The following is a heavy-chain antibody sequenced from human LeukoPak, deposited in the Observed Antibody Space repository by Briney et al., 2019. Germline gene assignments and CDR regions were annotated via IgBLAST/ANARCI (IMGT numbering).Heavy chain of an antibody. D-gene: IGHD2-8*01. CDR3: AKDTSIGRYCTNGVCSPFDY. CDR2: ITSDAYI. CDR1: GFAFSSSN. Sequence: GGSLRLSCAASGFAFSSSNLNWFRQAPGKGLEWVSSITSDAYIYYADSLKGRFSISRDNAKNSVFLQIISLRAEDTAVYYCAKDTSIGRYCTNGVCSPFDYWGQGTLVTVSS. V-gene: IGHV3-21*01. J-gene: IGHJ4*02.